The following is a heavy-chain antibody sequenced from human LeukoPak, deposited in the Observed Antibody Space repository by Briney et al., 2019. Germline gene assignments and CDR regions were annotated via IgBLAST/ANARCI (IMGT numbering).Heavy chain of an antibody. J-gene: IGHJ4*02. CDR1: GFTFENYW. Sequence: PGRSLRLSCAASGFTFENYWMSWARQVPRKGPEWVANIKQDGGVEHYLDSVKGRFTISRDNAKNSLFLQMNSLIAEDTAVYYCARWAGVTDQWGQGTLVTVSS. CDR2: IKQDGGVE. V-gene: IGHV3-7*01. CDR3: ARWAGVTDQ. D-gene: IGHD5-18*01.